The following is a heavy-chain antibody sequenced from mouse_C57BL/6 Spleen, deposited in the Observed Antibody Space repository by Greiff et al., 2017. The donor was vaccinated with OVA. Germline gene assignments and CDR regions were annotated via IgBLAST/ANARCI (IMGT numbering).Heavy chain of an antibody. V-gene: IGHV1-81*01. CDR1: GYTFTSYG. J-gene: IGHJ3*01. CDR3: ARGGDYDDKAWFAY. D-gene: IGHD2-4*01. Sequence: VKLVESGAELARPGASVKLSCKASGYTFTSYGISWVKQRTGQGLEWIGEIYPRSGNTYYNEKFKGKATLTADKSSSTAYMELRSLTSEDSAVYFCARGGDYDDKAWFAYWGQGTLVTVSA. CDR2: IYPRSGNT.